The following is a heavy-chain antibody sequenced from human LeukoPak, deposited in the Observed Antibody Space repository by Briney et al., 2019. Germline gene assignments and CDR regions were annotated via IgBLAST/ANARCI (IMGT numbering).Heavy chain of an antibody. Sequence: PSQAPPLTCTVSGGSISSGDYYWSWIRQPPGKGLEWIGYIYYSGSTYYNPSLKSRVTISVDTSKNQFSLKLSSVTAADTAVYYCARSLKGWYSYCFDYWGQGTLVTVSS. V-gene: IGHV4-30-4*01. CDR1: GGSISSGDYY. CDR2: IYYSGST. J-gene: IGHJ4*02. D-gene: IGHD6-19*01. CDR3: ARSLKGWYSYCFDY.